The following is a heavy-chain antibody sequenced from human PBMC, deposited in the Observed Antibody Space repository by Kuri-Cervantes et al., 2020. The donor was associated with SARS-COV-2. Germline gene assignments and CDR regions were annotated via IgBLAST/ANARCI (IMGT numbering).Heavy chain of an antibody. CDR2: VSSDGTNQ. V-gene: IGHV3-30*03. J-gene: IGHJ4*02. CDR1: RFTFNDYV. Sequence: GESLKISCAASRFTFNDYVMSWVRQAPGKGLEWVAMVSSDGTNQSYADSVEGRFTISRDNSKNTLHLQIISLRTEDTGVFYCARARVGVFDFWGQGALVTVSS. D-gene: IGHD2-21*01. CDR3: ARARVGVFDF.